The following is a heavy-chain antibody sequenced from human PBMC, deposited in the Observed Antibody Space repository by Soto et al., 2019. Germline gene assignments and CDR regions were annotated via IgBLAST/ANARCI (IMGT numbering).Heavy chain of an antibody. CDR3: ARSNSGSYDY. V-gene: IGHV1-3*05. CDR1: GYTFTTYA. Sequence: QVQLVQSGAEEKKPGASVKVSCKASGYTFTTYAIHWVRQAPGQRLEWMGWINAANGNRKYSQKFQGRITVTRDTSAITAYMELSSLRSEDTAVYYCARSNSGSYDYWGQGTLVTVSS. D-gene: IGHD1-26*01. CDR2: INAANGNR. J-gene: IGHJ4*02.